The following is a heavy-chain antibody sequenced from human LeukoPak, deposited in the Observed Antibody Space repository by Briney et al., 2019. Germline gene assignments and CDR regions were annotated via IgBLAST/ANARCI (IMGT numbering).Heavy chain of an antibody. Sequence: GASVKVSCKASGGTFSSYTISWVRQAPGQGLEWMGSIIPILGIANYAQKFQGRVTITADKSTSTAYMELSSLRSEDTAVYYCAREGKGYYGSSGDAFDIWGQGTMVTVSS. V-gene: IGHV1-69*04. CDR2: IIPILGIA. J-gene: IGHJ3*02. CDR3: AREGKGYYGSSGDAFDI. CDR1: GGTFSSYT. D-gene: IGHD3-10*01.